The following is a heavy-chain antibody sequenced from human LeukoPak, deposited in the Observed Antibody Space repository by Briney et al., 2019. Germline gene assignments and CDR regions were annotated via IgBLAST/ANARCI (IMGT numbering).Heavy chain of an antibody. J-gene: IGHJ4*02. D-gene: IGHD3-9*01. CDR3: AKAYLTGYDILTGYLGVDY. Sequence: ASVKVSCKASGYTFTSYGISWVRQAPGQGLEWMGWISAYNGNTNYAQKLQGRVTMTTDTSTSTAYMELRSLRSDDTAVYYCAKAYLTGYDILTGYLGVDYWGQGTLVTVSS. CDR2: ISAYNGNT. V-gene: IGHV1-18*01. CDR1: GYTFTSYG.